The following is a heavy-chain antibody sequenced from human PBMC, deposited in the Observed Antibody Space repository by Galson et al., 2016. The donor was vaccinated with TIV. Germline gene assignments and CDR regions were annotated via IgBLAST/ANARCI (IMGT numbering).Heavy chain of an antibody. D-gene: IGHD3-10*01. Sequence: SLRLSCAASGFTFSSYWMTWVRQAPGKGLEWVANIKQDGSEENFVDSGKGRFTISRDNARNLLYLQMNSLRGEDTAVYYCARGRITLGPWGQGTLVTVSS. V-gene: IGHV3-7*05. CDR1: GFTFSSYW. CDR2: IKQDGSEE. CDR3: ARGRITLGP. J-gene: IGHJ5*02.